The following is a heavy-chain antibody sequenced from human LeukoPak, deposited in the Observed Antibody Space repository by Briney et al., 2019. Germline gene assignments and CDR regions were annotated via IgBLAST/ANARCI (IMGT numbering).Heavy chain of an antibody. CDR3: ARTTFLGSTYFQH. D-gene: IGHD1-1*01. J-gene: IGHJ1*01. Sequence: ASVKVSCKASGYAFTPFGISWVRQAPGQGLEWVGWISAYNGNTHYPQKLQGRVTMTTDTSTNTAYMELTSLRSDDTAVYYCARTTFLGSTYFQHWGQGTLVTVSS. CDR2: ISAYNGNT. V-gene: IGHV1-18*01. CDR1: GYAFTPFG.